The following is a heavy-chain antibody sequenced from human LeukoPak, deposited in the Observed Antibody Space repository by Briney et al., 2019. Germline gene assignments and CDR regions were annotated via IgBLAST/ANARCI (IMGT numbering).Heavy chain of an antibody. CDR3: ARVLGYCSGGSCYGACGMDV. V-gene: IGHV3-30-3*01. CDR2: ISYDGSNK. Sequence: GGSLRLSCAVSGFTFTNYAMHWVRQAPGKGLEWVAVISYDGSNKYYADSVKGRFTISRDNSKNTLYLQMNSLRTEDTAVYYCARVLGYCSGGSCYGACGMDVWGQGTTVTVSS. CDR1: GFTFTNYA. D-gene: IGHD2-15*01. J-gene: IGHJ6*02.